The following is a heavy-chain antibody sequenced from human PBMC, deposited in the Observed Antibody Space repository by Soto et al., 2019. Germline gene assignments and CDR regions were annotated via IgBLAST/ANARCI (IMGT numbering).Heavy chain of an antibody. V-gene: IGHV3-23*01. CDR3: VRRAGAAVVWYYDL. CDR1: GFIFNNYA. Sequence: ESGGGLVQRGGSLRLSCAASGFIFNNYAMTWVRQAPGKGLEWVARVSGRGGSAYYADSVKGRLTISRDNSNNTLYLQMTNVRGEDTAVYYCVRRAGAAVVWYYDLWGRGTLVSVFS. D-gene: IGHD2-15*01. J-gene: IGHJ2*01. CDR2: VSGRGGSA.